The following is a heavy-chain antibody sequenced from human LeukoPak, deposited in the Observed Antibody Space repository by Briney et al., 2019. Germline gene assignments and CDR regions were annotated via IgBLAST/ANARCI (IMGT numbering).Heavy chain of an antibody. CDR2: ISSSSSTI. CDR1: GFTVNDNY. J-gene: IGHJ4*02. V-gene: IGHV3-48*01. D-gene: IGHD6-13*01. Sequence: PGGSLRLSCAASGFTVNDNYMHWVRQAPGKGLEWVSYISSSSSTIYYADSVKGRFTISRDNAKNSLYLQMNSLRAEDTAVYYCARGRLTAAGTWDYWGQGTLVTVSS. CDR3: ARGRLTAAGTWDY.